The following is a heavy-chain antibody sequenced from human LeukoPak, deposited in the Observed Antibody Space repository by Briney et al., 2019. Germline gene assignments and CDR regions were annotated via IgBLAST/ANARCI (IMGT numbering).Heavy chain of an antibody. D-gene: IGHD3-3*01. J-gene: IGHJ3*02. V-gene: IGHV3-74*01. CDR1: GVTFSNYW. CDR2: INSDGSST. Sequence: HPGGSLRLSCAASGVTFSNYWIHWVRQAPGKGLVWVSGINSDGSSTSYADSVKGRFTISGDNAKNTLYLQMNSLRPEDTAVYYCARVKVAYYEFWSGYEPVNAFDIWGQGTMVTVSS. CDR3: ARVKVAYYEFWSGYEPVNAFDI.